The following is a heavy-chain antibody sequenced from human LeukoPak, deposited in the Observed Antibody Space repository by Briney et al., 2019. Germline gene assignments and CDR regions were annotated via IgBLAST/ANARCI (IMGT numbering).Heavy chain of an antibody. CDR3: AKVSSSCPDCSFDS. V-gene: IGHV3-30*02. J-gene: IGHJ4*02. D-gene: IGHD6-13*01. Sequence: GGSLRLPCTASGFTFSAYAMHCVRHAPGKGLEGLAFIRYNGGKEHHADSVKGRFTISRDNSKNTLYLQMNSLRAEDTAVYYCAKVSSSCPDCSFDSWGQGTLVTVSS. CDR2: IRYNGGKE. CDR1: GFTFSAYA.